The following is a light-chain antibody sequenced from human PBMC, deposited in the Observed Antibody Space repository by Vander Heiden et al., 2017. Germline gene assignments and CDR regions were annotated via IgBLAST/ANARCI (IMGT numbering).Light chain of an antibody. CDR2: GAS. J-gene: IGKJ1*01. CDR3: QQYGSSPPWK. V-gene: IGKV3-20*01. Sequence: EIVLTQSPGTLSLSPGERATLSCRASQSVSSSYLAWYQQKPGQAPRLLIYGASSRATSIPDRFSGSGSGTDFTLTISRLEPEDFAVYYCQQYGSSPPWKFGQGIKVEIK. CDR1: QSVSSSY.